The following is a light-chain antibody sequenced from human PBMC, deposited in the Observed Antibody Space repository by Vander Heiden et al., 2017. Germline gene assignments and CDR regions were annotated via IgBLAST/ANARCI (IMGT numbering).Light chain of an antibody. Sequence: DNQVTQSPSSLSASVGDRVTITCQASPDISNYLNWYQQKPGKAPKLLIYDGSNLETGVPSRFSGSGSGTDFTLTISRVQAEDIGTYYCKQYVKLPLTFGRGTQVEIK. CDR2: DGS. V-gene: IGKV1-33*01. J-gene: IGKJ5*01. CDR3: KQYVKLPLT. CDR1: PDISNY.